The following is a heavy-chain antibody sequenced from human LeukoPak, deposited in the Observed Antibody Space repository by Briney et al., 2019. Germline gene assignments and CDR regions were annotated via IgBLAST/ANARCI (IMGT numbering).Heavy chain of an antibody. CDR1: GFTFSSYA. CDR2: ISSSGSTI. CDR3: ARGFSSSWSEATFDY. V-gene: IGHV3-48*04. D-gene: IGHD6-13*01. Sequence: GGSLRLSCAASGFTFSSYAMSWVRQAPGKGLEWASYISSSGSTIDYADSVKGRFTISRDNAKNSLHLQMNSLRAEDTAVYYCARGFSSSWSEATFDYWGQGTLVTVSS. J-gene: IGHJ4*02.